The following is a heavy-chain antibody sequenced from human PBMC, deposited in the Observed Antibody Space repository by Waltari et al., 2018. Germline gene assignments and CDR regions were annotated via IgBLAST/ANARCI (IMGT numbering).Heavy chain of an antibody. CDR1: GGSFSGYY. D-gene: IGHD3-3*01. J-gene: IGHJ5*02. CDR3: ARGPVTIFGVVISRRKTWFDP. Sequence: QVQLQQWGAGLLKPSETLSLTCAVYGGSFSGYYWSWIRQPPGKGLGWIGEINHSGSTNYNPSLKSRVTISVDTSKNQFSRKLSSVTAADTAVYYCARGPVTIFGVVISRRKTWFDPWGQGTLVTVSS. CDR2: INHSGST. V-gene: IGHV4-34*01.